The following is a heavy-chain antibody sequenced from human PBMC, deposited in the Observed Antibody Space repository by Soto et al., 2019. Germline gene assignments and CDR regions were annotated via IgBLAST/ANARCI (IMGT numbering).Heavy chain of an antibody. CDR2: INTNTGNP. CDR3: ARDSPPSYYYDSSGYTTWFDP. J-gene: IGHJ5*02. Sequence: ASVKVSCKASGGPFSSYAISWVRQAPGQGLEWMGWINTNTGNPTYAQGFAGRFVFSLDTSVSTAYLQICSLKAEDTAVYYCARDSPPSYYYDSSGYTTWFDPWGKGPPVTVAS. V-gene: IGHV7-4-1*01. CDR1: GGPFSSYA. D-gene: IGHD3-22*01.